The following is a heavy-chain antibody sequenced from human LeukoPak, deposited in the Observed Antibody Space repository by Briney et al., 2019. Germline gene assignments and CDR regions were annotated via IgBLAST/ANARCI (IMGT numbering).Heavy chain of an antibody. Sequence: SVTVSCMASLGTFSSYAINWVRQAPGQGREWMGGIIPIFGTANYAQKFQGRVTITADESTSTAYMELSSLRSEDTAVYYCARDSPDYGGKGFDYWGQGTLVTVSS. J-gene: IGHJ4*02. V-gene: IGHV1-69*13. D-gene: IGHD4-23*01. CDR2: IIPIFGTA. CDR3: ARDSPDYGGKGFDY. CDR1: LGTFSSYA.